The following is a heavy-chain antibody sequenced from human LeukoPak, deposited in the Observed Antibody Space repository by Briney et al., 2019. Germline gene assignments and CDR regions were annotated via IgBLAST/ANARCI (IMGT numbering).Heavy chain of an antibody. V-gene: IGHV4-34*01. J-gene: IGHJ5*02. CDR3: AGAYSSSWSNWFDP. Sequence: SETLSLTCAVYGGSSSGYYWSWIRQPPGKGLEWIGEINHSGSTNYNPSLKSRVTISVDTSKNQFSLKLSSVTAADTAVYFCAGAYSSSWSNWFDPWGQGTLVTVSS. CDR1: GGSSSGYY. CDR2: INHSGST. D-gene: IGHD6-13*01.